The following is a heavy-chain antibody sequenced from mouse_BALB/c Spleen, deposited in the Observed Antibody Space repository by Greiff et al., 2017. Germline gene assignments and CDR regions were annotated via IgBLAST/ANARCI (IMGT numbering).Heavy chain of an antibody. D-gene: IGHD1-1*01. V-gene: IGHV3-2*02. CDR2: ISYSGST. CDR1: GYSITSDYA. J-gene: IGHJ4*01. CDR3: ARGGYYGSSYRAMDY. Sequence: VQLQQSGPGLVKPSQSLSLTCTVTGYSITSDYAWNWIRQFPGNKLEWMGYISYSGSTSYNPSLKSRISITRDTSKNQFFLQLNSVTTEDTATYYCARGGYYGSSYRAMDYWGQGTSVTVSS.